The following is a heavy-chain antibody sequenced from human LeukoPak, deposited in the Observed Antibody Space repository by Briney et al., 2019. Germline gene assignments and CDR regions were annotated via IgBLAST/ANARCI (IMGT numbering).Heavy chain of an antibody. J-gene: IGHJ3*02. D-gene: IGHD3-22*01. CDR2: INPNNGGT. V-gene: IGHV1-2*06. Sequence: ASVKVSCKASGYTFSGYYIHWVRQAPGQGLEWIGRINPNNGGTNYAQKFQGRVTMTRDMSMSTAYMELSRLRSDDTAVYYCAGEDNSSGYRPFDIWGQGTMVTVPS. CDR1: GYTFSGYY. CDR3: AGEDNSSGYRPFDI.